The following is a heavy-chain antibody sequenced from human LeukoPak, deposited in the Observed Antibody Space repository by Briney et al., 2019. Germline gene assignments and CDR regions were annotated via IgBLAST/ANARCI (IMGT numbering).Heavy chain of an antibody. Sequence: PGGSLRLSCAASGFTFSSYAMSWVRQAPGKGLEWVSAISGSGGSTYYADSVKGRFTISRDNSKNTLYLQMNSLRAEDTAVYYCAKVALLWFRELFPQYYFDYWSQGTLVTVSS. D-gene: IGHD3-10*01. CDR3: AKVALLWFRELFPQYYFDY. CDR1: GFTFSSYA. V-gene: IGHV3-23*01. CDR2: ISGSGGST. J-gene: IGHJ4*02.